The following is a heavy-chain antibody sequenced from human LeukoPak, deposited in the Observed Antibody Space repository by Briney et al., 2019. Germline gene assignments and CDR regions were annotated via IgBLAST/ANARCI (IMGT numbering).Heavy chain of an antibody. CDR1: GYTFTGYY. D-gene: IGHD6-19*01. CDR3: ASPYSSGWYVLDY. J-gene: IGHJ4*02. CDR2: INPNNGVT. V-gene: IGHV1-2*02. Sequence: GASVKVSCKASGYTFTGYYMHWVRQAPGQGLEWMGWINPNNGVTNSAQKFQGRVTMTRDTSISTAYVELSKLRSADTAVYYCASPYSSGWYVLDYWGQGTLVTVSS.